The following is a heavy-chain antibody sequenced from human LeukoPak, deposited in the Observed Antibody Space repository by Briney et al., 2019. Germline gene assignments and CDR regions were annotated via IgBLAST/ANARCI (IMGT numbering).Heavy chain of an antibody. CDR3: AKGDAHFDY. CDR2: ISGSGGYT. Sequence: PGGSLRLSCAASGFTLTNYAMTWVRQAPGKGLECVSAISGSGGYTYYADSVKGRFTISRDISKDTLYLQMNSLRAEDTAVYYCAKGDAHFDYWGQGTLVTVSS. CDR1: GFTLTNYA. D-gene: IGHD2-2*01. V-gene: IGHV3-23*01. J-gene: IGHJ4*02.